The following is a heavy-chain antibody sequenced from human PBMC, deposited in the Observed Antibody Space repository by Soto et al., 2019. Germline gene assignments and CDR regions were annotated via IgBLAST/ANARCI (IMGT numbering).Heavy chain of an antibody. CDR2: INSDGSST. CDR1: GCTFSSYW. Sequence: PXGSLILSCAASGCTFSSYWMHWVRQAPGKGLVWVSRINSDGSSTSYADSVKGRFTISRDNAKNTLYLQMNSLRAEDTAVYYCARAVVVVTAIRNWGQGTLVTVSS. D-gene: IGHD2-21*02. J-gene: IGHJ4*02. V-gene: IGHV3-74*01. CDR3: ARAVVVVTAIRN.